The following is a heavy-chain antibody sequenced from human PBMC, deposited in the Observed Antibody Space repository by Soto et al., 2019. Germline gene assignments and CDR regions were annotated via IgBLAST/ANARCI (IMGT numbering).Heavy chain of an antibody. D-gene: IGHD6-13*01. CDR1: GFTFRSFT. V-gene: IGHV3-21*01. CDR3: TGDASRDSSARGWFDP. CDR2: ISSNSDYI. Sequence: PGGSLRLSCAASGFTFRSFTMNWVRQAPGKGLEWVSTISSNSDYIYYTDALRGRSTISRDNTKHSLHLQMNSLRAEDTAVYYCTGDASRDSSARGWFDPWGPGTLVTVSS. J-gene: IGHJ5*02.